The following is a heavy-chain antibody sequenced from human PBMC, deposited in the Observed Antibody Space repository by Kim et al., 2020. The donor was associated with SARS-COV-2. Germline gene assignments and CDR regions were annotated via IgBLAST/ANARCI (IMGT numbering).Heavy chain of an antibody. J-gene: IGHJ3*01. D-gene: IGHD3-10*01. V-gene: IGHV3-23*01. CDR1: GFTFSSYA. Sequence: GGSLRLSCAASGFTFSSYAMSWVRQAPGKGLEWVAVITGNGYRTNYEDAVKGRFTITRDNYNNMPYAQLQSLSAENTDRDYCVKSAGVIRFGVLYV. CDR2: ITGNGYRT. CDR3: VKSAGVIRFGVLYV.